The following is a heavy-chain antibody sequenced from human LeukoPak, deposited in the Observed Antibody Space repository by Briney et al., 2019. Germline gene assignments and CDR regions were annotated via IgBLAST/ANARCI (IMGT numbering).Heavy chain of an antibody. Sequence: GGSLRLSCAASGFTFDDYTMHWVRQAPGKGLEWVSGISWNSDSIGYADSVKGRFTISRDNAKNSLYLQMNSLRAEDMALYYCAKSRGYCSSTSCSLHDAFDIWGQGTMGTVSS. CDR1: GFTFDDYT. CDR2: ISWNSDSI. D-gene: IGHD2-2*03. CDR3: AKSRGYCSSTSCSLHDAFDI. J-gene: IGHJ3*02. V-gene: IGHV3-9*03.